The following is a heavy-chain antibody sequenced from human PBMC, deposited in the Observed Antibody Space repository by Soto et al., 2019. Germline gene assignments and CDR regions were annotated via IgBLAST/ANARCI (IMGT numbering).Heavy chain of an antibody. CDR3: ARTSELLWFGELHSEFDY. Sequence: ASVKVSCKASGYTFTSYGISWVRQAPGQGLEWMGWISAYNGNTNYAQKLQGRVTMTTDTSTSTAYMELRSLRSDDTAVYYCARTSELLWFGELHSEFDYWGQGTLVTVSS. CDR2: ISAYNGNT. V-gene: IGHV1-18*01. D-gene: IGHD3-10*01. CDR1: GYTFTSYG. J-gene: IGHJ4*02.